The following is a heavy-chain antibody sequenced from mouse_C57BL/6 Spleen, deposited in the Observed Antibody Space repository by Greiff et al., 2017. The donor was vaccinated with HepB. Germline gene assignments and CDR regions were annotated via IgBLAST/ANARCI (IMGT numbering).Heavy chain of an antibody. V-gene: IGHV1-80*01. Sequence: VKLVESGAELVKPGASVKISCKASGYAFSSYWMNWVKQRPGKGLEWIGQIYPGDGDTNYNGKFKGKATLTADKTSSTAYMQLSSLTSEDSAVYVCVRRVDYGDVFDYWGQGTTVTVSS. CDR1: GYAFSSYW. CDR3: VRRVDYGDVFDY. CDR2: IYPGDGDT. D-gene: IGHD2-13*01. J-gene: IGHJ2*01.